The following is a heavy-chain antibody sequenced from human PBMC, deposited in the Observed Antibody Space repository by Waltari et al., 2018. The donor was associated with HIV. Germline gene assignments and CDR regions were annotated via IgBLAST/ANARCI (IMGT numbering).Heavy chain of an antibody. CDR2: ISWNSGTI. CDR1: GFTLDASA. J-gene: IGHJ2*01. Sequence: EVQLVEAGGGLVQPGRSLRLYCAASGFTLDASAMHWVRQAPEKGREWISGISWNSGTIGYADSVKGRFTISRDNAKNSLYLQMNSLRAEDTALYYCAKDKRSGYGGNSVWYFDLWGRGTLVTVSS. D-gene: IGHD4-17*01. CDR3: AKDKRSGYGGNSVWYFDL. V-gene: IGHV3-9*01.